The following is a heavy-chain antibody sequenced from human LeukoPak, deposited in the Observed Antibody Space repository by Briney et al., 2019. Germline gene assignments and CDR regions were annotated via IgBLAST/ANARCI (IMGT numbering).Heavy chain of an antibody. D-gene: IGHD1-1*01. CDR1: GFTFSSYR. V-gene: IGHV3-21*01. J-gene: IGHJ3*02. CDR2: ISSSSSYI. CDR3: AKYAYNWNAPDGFDM. Sequence: GGSLRLSCATSGFTFSSYRMDWVRQAPGKGLEWVSSISSSSSYIYYADSVKGRFTMSRDNAKNSLFLQMNSLRTDDTSVYFCAKYAYNWNAPDGFDMWGQGTLVIVSS.